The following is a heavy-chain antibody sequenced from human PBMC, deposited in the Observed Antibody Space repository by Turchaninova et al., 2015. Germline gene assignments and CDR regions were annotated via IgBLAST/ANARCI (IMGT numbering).Heavy chain of an antibody. Sequence: EVQLLGSGGGLVQTGGSLRLVCEASGFTFRGYGKSWVRQAPGNGLEGVSVISGGGDSRYYADSGRGRFTISRDNSKNTLYLQMTSLRAEDTAVYYCAKTIEPYDAFDFWGQGTMVTVSS. J-gene: IGHJ3*01. CDR1: GFTFRGYG. CDR3: AKTIEPYDAFDF. CDR2: ISGGGDSR. D-gene: IGHD3-3*01. V-gene: IGHV3-23*01.